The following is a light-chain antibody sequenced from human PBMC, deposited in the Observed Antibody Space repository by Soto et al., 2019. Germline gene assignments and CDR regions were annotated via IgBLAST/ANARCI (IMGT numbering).Light chain of an antibody. Sequence: DFQMTQSPSSLSASVGDRVIITCRASQSISSYLNWYQQKPGKAPKLLIYAASSLQSGVPSRFSGSGSGTDFTLTISSLQPEDFATYYCEQSYSSPPRTFGGGTKVEI. J-gene: IGKJ4*01. CDR3: EQSYSSPPRT. CDR2: AAS. V-gene: IGKV1-39*01. CDR1: QSISSY.